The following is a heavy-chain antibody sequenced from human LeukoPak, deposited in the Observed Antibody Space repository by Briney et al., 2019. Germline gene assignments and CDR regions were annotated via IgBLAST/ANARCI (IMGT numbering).Heavy chain of an antibody. CDR1: GYTFTDYY. J-gene: IGHJ5*01. Sequence: ASLKVSCKASGYTFTDYYIHWVRQAPGQGLEWMGWIDPDSGGTNYAQKFQGRVTMTRDTSISTAQMELSRLRSDDTAVYYCARNYSSSSGWFDSWGQGTLVTVSS. CDR2: IDPDSGGT. D-gene: IGHD6-6*01. V-gene: IGHV1-2*02. CDR3: ARNYSSSSGWFDS.